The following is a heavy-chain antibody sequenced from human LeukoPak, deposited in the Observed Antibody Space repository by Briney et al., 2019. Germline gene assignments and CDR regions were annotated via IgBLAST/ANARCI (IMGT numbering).Heavy chain of an antibody. CDR2: VSSGSNYI. J-gene: IGHJ4*02. V-gene: IGHV3-21*01. D-gene: IGHD6-13*01. CDR3: ATVRAADDY. Sequence: PGGSLGLSCATSGFSFSSYSMIWVRQAPGKGLEWVSFVSSGSNYIYYADSVKGRFSISRDNAKNSLYLQMNSLRAEDTAVYYCATVRAADDYWGQGTLVTVSS. CDR1: GFSFSSYS.